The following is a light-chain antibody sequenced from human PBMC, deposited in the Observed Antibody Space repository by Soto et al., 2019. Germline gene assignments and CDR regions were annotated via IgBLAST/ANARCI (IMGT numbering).Light chain of an antibody. CDR2: GVS. CDR3: SSYTAGGTI. V-gene: IGLV2-14*01. J-gene: IGLJ1*01. Sequence: VLAQPPSASGSPGQSVTISCTGTSSDVGAYIYVSWYQQLPGKAPKLMISGVSNRPSGVSNRFSGSKSGNTASLTISGLQAEDEADYYCSSYTAGGTIFGTGTKVTVL. CDR1: SSDVGAYIY.